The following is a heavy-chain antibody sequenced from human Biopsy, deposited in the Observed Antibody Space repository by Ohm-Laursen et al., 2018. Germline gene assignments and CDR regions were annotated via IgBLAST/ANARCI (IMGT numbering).Heavy chain of an antibody. D-gene: IGHD5-24*01. V-gene: IGHV3-30*03. CDR2: ISFDGSNK. CDR1: GFTFSSFG. Sequence: SLRLSCAASGFTFSSFGMHWVRQAPGKGLEWVAVISFDGSNKYYADSVKGRLTISRDNSKNTLYLQMNSLRVEDTAVYYCARGPSGVATIGRGQGTLVTVSS. CDR3: ARGPSGVATIG. J-gene: IGHJ4*02.